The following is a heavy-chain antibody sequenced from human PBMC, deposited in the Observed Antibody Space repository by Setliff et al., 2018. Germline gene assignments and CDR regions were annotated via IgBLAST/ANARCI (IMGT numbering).Heavy chain of an antibody. CDR3: ARLALTGYDSSDYYYALEYYYYMDV. CDR2: ISTSSGTR. V-gene: IGHV3-48*01. D-gene: IGHD3-22*01. Sequence: SGGSLRLSCVVSGFSFSNYGMTWVRQAPGKGLEWISYISTSSGTRYYADSVKGRFTISRDNANQSLYLQMNSLRAEDTAVYYCARLALTGYDSSDYYYALEYYYYMDVWGKGTTVTVSS. CDR1: GFSFSNYG. J-gene: IGHJ6*03.